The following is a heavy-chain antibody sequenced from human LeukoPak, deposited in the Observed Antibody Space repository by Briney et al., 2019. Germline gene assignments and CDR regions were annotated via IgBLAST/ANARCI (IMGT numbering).Heavy chain of an antibody. CDR3: ASGFMGYDRSGYYDDAFDI. D-gene: IGHD3-22*01. V-gene: IGHV1-2*02. Sequence: APVKVSCKASGYTFSAYYINWVRQAPGQGLEWMGWINPNTGGTNYAQKFQGRVAMTRDTSISTAYMELSRLRSDDTAVYYCASGFMGYDRSGYYDDAFDIWGQGTMVTVSS. J-gene: IGHJ3*02. CDR2: INPNTGGT. CDR1: GYTFSAYY.